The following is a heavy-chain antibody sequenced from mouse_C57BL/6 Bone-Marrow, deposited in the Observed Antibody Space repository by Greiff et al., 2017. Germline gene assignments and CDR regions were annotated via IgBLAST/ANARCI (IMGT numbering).Heavy chain of an antibody. D-gene: IGHD3-2*02. CDR3: VRHGAQATAMDY. J-gene: IGHJ4*01. V-gene: IGHV10-1*01. Sequence: EVKLVESGGGLVQPKGSLKLSCAASGFSFNTYAMNWVRQAPGKGLEWVARIRSKSNNYATYYADSVKDRFTISRDDSESMLYLQMNNLKTEDTAMYYCVRHGAQATAMDYWGQGTSVTVSS. CDR1: GFSFNTYA. CDR2: IRSKSNNYAT.